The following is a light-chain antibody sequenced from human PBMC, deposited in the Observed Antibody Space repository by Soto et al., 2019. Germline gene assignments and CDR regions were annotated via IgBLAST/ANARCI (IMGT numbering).Light chain of an antibody. Sequence: ANQLTQSPSSLSASVGDRVTITCRASQAISSALAWYQQKPGKPPKLLIYDASTLQSGVPSRFSGTASGTDFTLTINSLQPEDFATYYCQQFNNWPVTFGPGTRLEIK. V-gene: IGKV1D-13*01. CDR1: QAISSA. CDR3: QQFNNWPVT. J-gene: IGKJ5*01. CDR2: DAS.